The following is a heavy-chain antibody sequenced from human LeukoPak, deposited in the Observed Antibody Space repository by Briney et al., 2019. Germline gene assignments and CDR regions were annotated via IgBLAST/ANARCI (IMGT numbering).Heavy chain of an antibody. J-gene: IGHJ3*01. CDR2: IRWSDGSS. CDR1: GYTFSTYA. CDR3: AKDPHDDYVDAFAF. Sequence: GGSLRLSCAASGYTFSTYAMAWVRQAPGKGLEWVSTIRWSDGSSYYRDSVKGRYTLTKDNSKNTLYLQMSRLRVEDTVIYCCAKDPHDDYVDAFAFWGRRTMVSVSS. V-gene: IGHV3-23*01. D-gene: IGHD3-16*01.